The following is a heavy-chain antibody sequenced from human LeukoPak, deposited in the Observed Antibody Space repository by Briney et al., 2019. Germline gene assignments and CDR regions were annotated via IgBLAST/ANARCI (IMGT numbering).Heavy chain of an antibody. CDR1: GLTFSSYS. J-gene: IGHJ6*03. CDR3: ARAPGGLVRYFDWLRCYYYMDV. D-gene: IGHD3-9*01. CDR2: ISSSSSYI. Sequence: GGSLRLSCAASGLTFSSYSMNWVRQAPGKGLEWVSSISSSSSYIYYADSVKGRFTISRDNAKNSLYLQMNSLRAEDTAVYYCARAPGGLVRYFDWLRCYYYMDVWGKGTTVTISS. V-gene: IGHV3-21*04.